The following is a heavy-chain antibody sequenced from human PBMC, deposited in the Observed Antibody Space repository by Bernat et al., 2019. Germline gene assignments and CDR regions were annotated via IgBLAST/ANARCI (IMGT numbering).Heavy chain of an antibody. D-gene: IGHD4-17*01. J-gene: IGHJ6*02. V-gene: IGHV3-7*03. CDR3: ATYGRMEV. Sequence: EVQLVESGGGLVQPGGSLRLSCAVSGFNFNIYWMTWVRQAPGKGLEWVANIKEDGSEKNYVDSVKGRFTISRDNAKNSLYLQMNSLRAKDTAVYYCATYGRMEVWGQGTTVTVSS. CDR1: GFNFNIYW. CDR2: IKEDGSEK.